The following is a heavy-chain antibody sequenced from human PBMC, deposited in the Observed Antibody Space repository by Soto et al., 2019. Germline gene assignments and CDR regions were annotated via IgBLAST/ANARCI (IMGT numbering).Heavy chain of an antibody. CDR2: IWYDGSNK. CDR1: GFNFSSFG. V-gene: IGHV3-33*01. J-gene: IGHJ1*01. CDR3: ARKYGSGGSCYSDPFQH. D-gene: IGHD2-15*01. Sequence: QVQLVESGGGVVQPGRSLRLSCAASGFNFSSFGMHWVRQAPGKGLEWVAVIWYDGSNKYYADSVKGRFTISRDNSKNTLYLQMNRRRAEDTAVYYCARKYGSGGSCYSDPFQHWGQGTLVTVSS.